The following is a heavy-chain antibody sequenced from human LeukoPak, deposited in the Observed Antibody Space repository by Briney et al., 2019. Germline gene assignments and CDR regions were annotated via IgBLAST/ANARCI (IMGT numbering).Heavy chain of an antibody. V-gene: IGHV4-34*01. CDR3: ARRMRSWYKYFDY. CDR1: GGSFSGYY. CDR2: INHSGST. Sequence: PSETLSLTCAVYGGSFSGYYWSWIRQPPGKGLEWIGEINHSGSTNYNPSLKSRVTISVDTSKSQFTLKLSSVTAADTAVYYCARRMRSWYKYFDYWGQGTLVTVSS. J-gene: IGHJ4*02. D-gene: IGHD6-13*01.